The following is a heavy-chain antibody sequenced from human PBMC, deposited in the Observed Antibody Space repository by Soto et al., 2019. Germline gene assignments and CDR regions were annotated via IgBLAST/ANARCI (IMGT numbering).Heavy chain of an antibody. CDR2: IYSGGST. D-gene: IGHD3-3*01. CDR3: ARDFFPPVRNYYYMDV. J-gene: IGHJ6*03. V-gene: IGHV3-66*01. Sequence: PGGSLRLSCAASGFTVSSDYMSWVRQAPGKGLEWVSVIYSGGSTYYADSVKGRFTMSRDNSKNTLYLQMNSLRAEDTAVYYCARDFFPPVRNYYYMDVWGKGTTVTVSS. CDR1: GFTVSSDY.